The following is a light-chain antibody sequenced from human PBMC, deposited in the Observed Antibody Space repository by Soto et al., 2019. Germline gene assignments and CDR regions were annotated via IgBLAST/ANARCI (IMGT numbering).Light chain of an antibody. V-gene: IGLV1-47*02. Sequence: QSVLTQPPSASGTPGQRVTISCSGSSSNIGSNYVYWYQQLPGTAPKLLIYSNNQRPSGVPDRFSGSKSGTSACLAISGLRSEDEADYYCAAWDDSLSGVVFGGGTKLTVL. CDR1: SSNIGSNY. CDR3: AAWDDSLSGVV. J-gene: IGLJ2*01. CDR2: SNN.